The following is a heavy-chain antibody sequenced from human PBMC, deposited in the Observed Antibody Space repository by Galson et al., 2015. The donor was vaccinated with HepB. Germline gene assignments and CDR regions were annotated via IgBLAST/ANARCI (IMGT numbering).Heavy chain of an antibody. CDR1: GFTVSGRY. CDR3: ARDTVAGTYRFFDY. Sequence: SLRLSCAVSGFTVSGRYMSWVRQAPGKGLEWVSIIYSAGDTYYADSVKGRFTISRDNSKNTLYLQMNSLRAEDTALYYCARDTVAGTYRFFDYWGQGTLVTVSS. CDR2: IYSAGDT. D-gene: IGHD6-19*01. J-gene: IGHJ4*02. V-gene: IGHV3-66*02.